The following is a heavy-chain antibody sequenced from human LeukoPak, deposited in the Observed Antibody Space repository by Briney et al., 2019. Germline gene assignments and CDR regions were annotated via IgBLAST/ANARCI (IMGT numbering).Heavy chain of an antibody. V-gene: IGHV4-34*01. Sequence: SETLSLTCTVFGGSFTDYFWTWIRHSPGKGLEWIGEINDYTGDSKYNPSLNSRVSISLEKSKNQLSLELRSVTAADTAVYYCARHSSMTTVVFDYWGQGTLVTVSS. J-gene: IGHJ4*02. CDR3: ARHSSMTTVVFDY. D-gene: IGHD4-23*01. CDR2: INDYTGDS. CDR1: GGSFTDYF.